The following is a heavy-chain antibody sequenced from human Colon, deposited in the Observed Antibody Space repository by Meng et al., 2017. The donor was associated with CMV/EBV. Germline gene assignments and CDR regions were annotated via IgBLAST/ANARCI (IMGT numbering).Heavy chain of an antibody. CDR1: GYIFSNFD. V-gene: IGHV1-8*03. CDR2: MNPDSGDT. J-gene: IGHJ6*02. Sequence: ASVKVSCKASGYIFSNFDINWVRQATGQGLEWMGWMNPDSGDTGYAQKFQGRVSIARNTSISTAYMELSSLRSEDTAVYYCARDRTHDGMDVWGQGTTVTVSS. CDR3: ARDRTHDGMDV. D-gene: IGHD1/OR15-1a*01.